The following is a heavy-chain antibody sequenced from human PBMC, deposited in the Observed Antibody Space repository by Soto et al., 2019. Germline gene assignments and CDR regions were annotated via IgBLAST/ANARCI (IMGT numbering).Heavy chain of an antibody. CDR2: ISASGSYI. Sequence: EAHLVESGGGLVKPGGSLRLSCVASGITFSNYNINWVRQIPGAGLAWVSYISASGSYIYYADSVKGRFTISRDNSKNSMYLQMDSLRVEDTAICYCATDWGYTYGHAFDSWGQGTLVTVSS. CDR1: GITFSNYN. D-gene: IGHD5-18*01. V-gene: IGHV3-21*01. CDR3: ATDWGYTYGHAFDS. J-gene: IGHJ4*02.